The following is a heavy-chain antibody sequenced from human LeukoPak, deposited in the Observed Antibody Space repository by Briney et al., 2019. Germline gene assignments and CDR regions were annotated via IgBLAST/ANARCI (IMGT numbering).Heavy chain of an antibody. Sequence: GSLRLSFGASGFTFSNYRMTLVRQAPGKGLEWVADIRQDGSEKLYVKSVGGRFTMSRDNAKMSLFLQMDSLRAEDTAVYYCARDNGAVHVAYYMDVRGKATTVTVS. D-gene: IGHD2-8*01. CDR1: GFTFSNYR. V-gene: IGHV3-7*01. J-gene: IGHJ6*03. CDR2: IRQDGSEK. CDR3: ARDNGAVHVAYYMDV.